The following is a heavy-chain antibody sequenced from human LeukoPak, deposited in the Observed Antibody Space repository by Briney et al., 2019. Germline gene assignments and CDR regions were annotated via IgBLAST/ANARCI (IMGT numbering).Heavy chain of an antibody. J-gene: IGHJ3*02. Sequence: GGSLRLSCAASGFTFSSYDMYWVRQAPGKGLEWVSYISSSGTTTHYGDPVKGRFTISRDNAKNSLYLQMNSLRAEDTAVYYCARGRRPDAFDSWGQGTRVTVSS. CDR3: ARGRRPDAFDS. V-gene: IGHV3-48*03. CDR1: GFTFSSYD. CDR2: ISSSGTTT.